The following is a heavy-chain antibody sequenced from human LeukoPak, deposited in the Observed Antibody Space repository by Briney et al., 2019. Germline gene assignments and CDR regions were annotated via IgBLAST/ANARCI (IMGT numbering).Heavy chain of an antibody. CDR3: ARVRGYYDSSGLTGYFDY. CDR2: ISSSSSYI. Sequence: GGSLRLSCAASGFTFSSYSMNWVRQAPGKGLEWVSSISSSSSYIYYADSVKGRFTISRDNAKNSLYLQMNSLRAEDTAVYYCARVRGYYDSSGLTGYFDYWGQGTLVTVSS. J-gene: IGHJ4*02. V-gene: IGHV3-21*01. D-gene: IGHD3-22*01. CDR1: GFTFSSYS.